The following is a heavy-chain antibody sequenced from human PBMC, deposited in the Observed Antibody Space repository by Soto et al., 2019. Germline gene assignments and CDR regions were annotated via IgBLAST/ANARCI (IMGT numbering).Heavy chain of an antibody. J-gene: IGHJ6*02. D-gene: IGHD2-15*01. CDR2: ISWNSGSI. CDR3: AKDTRYCSGGSCYPYDYYGMDV. Sequence: EVQLVESGGGLVQPGRSLRLSCAASGFTFDDYAMHWVRQAPGKGLEWVSGISWNSGSIDYADSVKGRFTISRDNAKNSLYLQMNSLRAEDTALYYCAKDTRYCSGGSCYPYDYYGMDVLGQGTTVTVSS. CDR1: GFTFDDYA. V-gene: IGHV3-9*01.